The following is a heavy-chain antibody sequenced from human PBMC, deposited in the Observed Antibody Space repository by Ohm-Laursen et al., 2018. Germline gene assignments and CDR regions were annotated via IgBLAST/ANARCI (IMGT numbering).Heavy chain of an antibody. CDR1: GFIVSSTY. CDR2: IYTGGST. Sequence: SLRLSCAASGFIVSSTYMDWVRQAPGKGLKYVAVIYTGGSTDYADSVKGRFTISRDNSKNTLYLQMNSLRVEDTAVYYCVGEGDGTSYQWWGQGTLVTVSS. V-gene: IGHV3-53*01. D-gene: IGHD2-21*02. CDR3: VGEGDGTSYQW. J-gene: IGHJ4*02.